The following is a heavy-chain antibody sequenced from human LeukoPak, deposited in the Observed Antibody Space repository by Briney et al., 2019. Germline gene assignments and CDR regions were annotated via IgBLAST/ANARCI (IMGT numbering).Heavy chain of an antibody. V-gene: IGHV1-24*01. D-gene: IGHD2-2*02. CDR2: FDPEDGET. J-gene: IGHJ3*02. CDR1: GYTLTELS. CDR3: ATAPYCSSTSCYNYAFDI. Sequence: ASVKVSCKVSGYTLTELSMHWVRQAPGKGLEWMGGFDPEDGETIYAQKFQGRVTMTEDTSTDTAYMELSSLRSEDTAVYYCATAPYCSSTSCYNYAFDIWGQGTMVTVSS.